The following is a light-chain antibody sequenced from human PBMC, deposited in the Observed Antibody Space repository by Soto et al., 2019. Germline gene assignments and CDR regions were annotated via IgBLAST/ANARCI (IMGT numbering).Light chain of an antibody. CDR3: SAYTSRSSVV. V-gene: IGLV2-14*01. Sequence: QSVLTQPASVSGSPGQSITISCSGTSRDIGAYNLVSWYQQPPGKAPKLLIYEVRNRPSGISYRFSGSKSGTAASLTISGILPEDEGDYYRSAYTSRSSVVFGGGAKVTVL. J-gene: IGLJ2*01. CDR1: SRDIGAYNL. CDR2: EVR.